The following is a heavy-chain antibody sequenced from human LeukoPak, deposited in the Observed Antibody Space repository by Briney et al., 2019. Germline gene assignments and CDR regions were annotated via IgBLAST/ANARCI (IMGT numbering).Heavy chain of an antibody. V-gene: IGHV1-18*01. J-gene: IGHJ4*02. CDR3: ASGESDYGDYPTFDY. CDR2: ISAYNGNT. CDR1: GYTFTSYD. Sequence: ASVKVSCKASGYTFTSYDINWVRQAPGQGLEWMGWISAYNGNTNYAQKLQGRVTMTTDTSTSTAYMELRSLRSDDTAVYYCASGESDYGDYPTFDYWGQGTLVTVSS. D-gene: IGHD4-17*01.